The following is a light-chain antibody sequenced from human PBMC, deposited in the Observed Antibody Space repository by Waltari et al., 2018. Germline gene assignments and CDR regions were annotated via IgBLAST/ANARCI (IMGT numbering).Light chain of an antibody. CDR2: KAS. V-gene: IGKV1-5*03. CDR3: QQYNSYSLLT. CDR1: QVISKW. Sequence: DIQMTQSPSTLSASVGSRVIIPCRASQVISKWLAWYQQKPGKAPNLLIYKASTLESGVPSRFSGSGSGTDFTLTISSLQPDDFATYYCQQYNSYSLLTFGGGTKIEIK. J-gene: IGKJ4*01.